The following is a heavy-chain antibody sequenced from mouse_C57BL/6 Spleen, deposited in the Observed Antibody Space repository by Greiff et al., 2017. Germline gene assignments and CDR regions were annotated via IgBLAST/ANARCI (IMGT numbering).Heavy chain of an antibody. V-gene: IGHV7-3*01. J-gene: IGHJ2*01. CDR2: IRNKANGYTT. CDR1: GFTFTDYY. D-gene: IGHD1-1*01. CDR3: ARCYGSSYYFDY. Sequence: EVQLVESGGGLVQPGGSLSLSCAASGFTFTDYYMSWVRQPPGKALEWLGFIRNKANGYTTEYSASVKGRFTISRDNSQSIIYLQMNALRAEDSATYYCARCYGSSYYFDYWGQGTTLTVSS.